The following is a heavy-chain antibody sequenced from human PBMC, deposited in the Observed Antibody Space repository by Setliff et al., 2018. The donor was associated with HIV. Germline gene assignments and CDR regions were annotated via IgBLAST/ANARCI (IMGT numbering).Heavy chain of an antibody. CDR1: GYTFSNYG. J-gene: IGHJ2*01. Sequence: GASVKVSCKASGYTFSNYGITWVRQAPGQGLEWMGWITSYNGNTNYAKKFKGRVTMTTDTSTSRAYMELKSLRSEDTAVYYCARDHHSGRGSNFPWYSDLWGRGTLVTVS. D-gene: IGHD1-26*01. CDR3: ARDHHSGRGSNFPWYSDL. CDR2: ITSYNGNT. V-gene: IGHV1-18*01.